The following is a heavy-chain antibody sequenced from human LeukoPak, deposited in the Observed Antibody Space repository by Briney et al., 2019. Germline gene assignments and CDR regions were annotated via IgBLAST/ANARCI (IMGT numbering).Heavy chain of an antibody. V-gene: IGHV1-8*03. CDR3: ARGLWGDFWSGDYYYYYMDV. D-gene: IGHD3-3*01. CDR2: MNPNRGDT. Sequence: ASVKVSCKASGYTFTRYDINGVRQATGQGLEWMGWMNPNRGDTGYAQKFQGRVTITRNTSISTAYMELSSLRSEDTAVYYCARGLWGDFWSGDYYYYYMDVWGKGTTVTVSS. J-gene: IGHJ6*03. CDR1: GYTFTRYD.